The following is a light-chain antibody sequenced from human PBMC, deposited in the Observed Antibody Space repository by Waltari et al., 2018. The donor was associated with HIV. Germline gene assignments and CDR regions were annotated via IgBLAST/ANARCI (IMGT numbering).Light chain of an antibody. Sequence: QSALTQPPSASGSPGQSVTISCTGTSTDISGYDYVSWYQQHPGKAPKLLIYEVNKRPSGVPDRFSASRSDNRASLTVSGLQYEDEAEYYCSSYTDFNTPHVFGTGTKVTVL. CDR3: SSYTDFNTPHV. V-gene: IGLV2-8*01. CDR1: STDISGYDY. CDR2: EVN. J-gene: IGLJ1*01.